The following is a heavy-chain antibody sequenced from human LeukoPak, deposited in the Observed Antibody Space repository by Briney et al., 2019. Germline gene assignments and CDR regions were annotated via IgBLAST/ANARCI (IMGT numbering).Heavy chain of an antibody. CDR2: TNPAGSQQ. CDR1: GFSFISHW. V-gene: IGHV3-7*01. CDR3: ARGVGGPTTIDY. J-gene: IGHJ4*02. Sequence: GGSLRLSCAASGFSFISHWMNWVRQAPGRGLEWVANTNPAGSQQYYMDSVKGRFTISRDNSKNTLYLQMNSLRAEDTAVYYCARGVGGPTTIDYWGQGTLVTVSS. D-gene: IGHD3-16*01.